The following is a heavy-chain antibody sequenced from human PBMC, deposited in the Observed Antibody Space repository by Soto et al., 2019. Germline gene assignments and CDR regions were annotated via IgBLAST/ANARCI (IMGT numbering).Heavy chain of an antibody. CDR2: INPSGGST. CDR1: GYTFTSYY. Sequence: ASVKVSCKASGYTFTSYYMHWVRQAPGQGLEWMGIINPSGGSTGYAQKFQGRVTMTRDTSTSTVYMELSSLRSEDTAVYYCARSIVVVTALDYWGQGTLVTVSS. CDR3: ARSIVVVTALDY. D-gene: IGHD2-21*02. J-gene: IGHJ4*02. V-gene: IGHV1-46*01.